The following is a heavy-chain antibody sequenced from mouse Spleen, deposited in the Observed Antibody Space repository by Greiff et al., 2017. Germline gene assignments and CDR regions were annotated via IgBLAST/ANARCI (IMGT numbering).Heavy chain of an antibody. D-gene: IGHD1-1*01. CDR3: ARSVYYGSSRYYYAMDY. CDR2: IWSDGST. Sequence: VQRVESGPGLVAPSQSLSITCTVSGFSLTSYGVHWVRQPPGKGLEWLVVIWSDGSTTYNSALKSRLSISKDNSKSQVFLKMNSLQTDDTAMYYCARSVYYGSSRYYYAMDYWGQGTSVTVSS. V-gene: IGHV2-6*02. CDR1: GFSLTSYG. J-gene: IGHJ4*01.